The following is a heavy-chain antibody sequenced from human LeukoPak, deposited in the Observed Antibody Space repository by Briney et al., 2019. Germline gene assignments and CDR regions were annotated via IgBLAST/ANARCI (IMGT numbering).Heavy chain of an antibody. CDR3: ARPYCSSTSCYGWFDP. V-gene: IGHV1-2*02. CDR2: INPNSGGT. CDR1: GYTFTSYD. Sequence: ASVKVSCKASGYTFTSYDINWVRQAPGQGPEWMGWINPNSGGTNYAQKFQGRVTMTRDTSISTAYMELSRLRSDDTAVYYCARPYCSSTSCYGWFDPWGQGTLVTVSS. J-gene: IGHJ5*02. D-gene: IGHD2-2*01.